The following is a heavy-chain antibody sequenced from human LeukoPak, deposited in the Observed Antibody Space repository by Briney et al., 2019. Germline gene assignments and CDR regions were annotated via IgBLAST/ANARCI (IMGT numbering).Heavy chain of an antibody. J-gene: IGHJ4*02. Sequence: PSETLSLTCAVYGGSFSGYYWSWIRQPPGKGLEWIGEINHSGSTNYNPSLKSRVTISVDTSKNQFSLKLSSVTAADTAVYYCARGLEGATSYWGQGTLVTVSS. CDR3: ARGLEGATSY. CDR2: INHSGST. V-gene: IGHV4-34*01. D-gene: IGHD1-26*01. CDR1: GGSFSGYY.